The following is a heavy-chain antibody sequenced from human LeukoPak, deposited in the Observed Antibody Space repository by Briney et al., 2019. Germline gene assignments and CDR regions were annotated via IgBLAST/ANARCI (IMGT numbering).Heavy chain of an antibody. Sequence: PGGSLRLSCAASGFTVSSNYMSWVRQAPGKGLEWVSSITRSSNYKYYADSLKGRFTISRDDAKNSLYLQMNSLRAEDTAVYYCARALYDGSGYYSHFDYWGQGTLVTVSS. CDR2: ITRSSNYK. D-gene: IGHD3-22*01. J-gene: IGHJ4*02. CDR3: ARALYDGSGYYSHFDY. V-gene: IGHV3-21*01. CDR1: GFTVSSNY.